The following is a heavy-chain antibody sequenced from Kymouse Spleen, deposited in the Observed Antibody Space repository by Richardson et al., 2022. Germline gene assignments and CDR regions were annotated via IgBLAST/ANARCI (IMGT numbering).Heavy chain of an antibody. CDR2: IKSKTDGGTT. V-gene: IGHV3-15*01. CDR3: TTEYNWNYGGAFDI. CDR1: GFTFSNAW. D-gene: IGHD1-7*01. J-gene: IGHJ3*02. Sequence: EVQLVESGGGLVKPGGSLRLSCAASGFTFSNAWMSWVRQAPGKGLEWVGRIKSKTDGGTTDYAAPVKGRFTISRDDSKNTLYLQMNSLKTEDTAVYYCTTEYNWNYGGAFDIWGQGTMVTVSS.